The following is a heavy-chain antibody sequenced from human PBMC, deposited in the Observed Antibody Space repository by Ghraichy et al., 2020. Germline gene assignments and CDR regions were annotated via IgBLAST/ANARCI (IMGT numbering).Heavy chain of an antibody. CDR2: INPNSGGT. J-gene: IGHJ6*03. CDR3: ARALEGSPSDYYYYYMDV. V-gene: IGHV1-2*06. Sequence: ASVKVSCKASGYTFTSYSISWVRQAPGQGLEWMGRINPNSGGTNYAQKFQGRVTITRDTSTSTAYMELSRLRSDDTAVYYCARALEGSPSDYYYYYMDVWGKGTTVTVSS. D-gene: IGHD3-10*01. CDR1: GYTFTSYS.